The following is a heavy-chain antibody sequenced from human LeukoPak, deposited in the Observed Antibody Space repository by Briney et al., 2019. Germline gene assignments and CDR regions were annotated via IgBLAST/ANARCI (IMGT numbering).Heavy chain of an antibody. CDR2: ISYDGSNK. D-gene: IGHD3-9*01. J-gene: IGHJ4*02. V-gene: IGHV3-30*18. CDR3: AKDHSNYDILTGYYSLYYFDY. Sequence: GRSLRLSCAASGFTFSSYGMHWVRQAPGKGLEWVAVISYDGSNKYYADSVKGRFTISRDNSKNTLYLQMNSLRAEDTAVYYCAKDHSNYDILTGYYSLYYFDYWGRGTLVTVSS. CDR1: GFTFSSYG.